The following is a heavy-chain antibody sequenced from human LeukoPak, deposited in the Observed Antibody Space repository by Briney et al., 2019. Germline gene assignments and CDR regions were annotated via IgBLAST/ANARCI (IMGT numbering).Heavy chain of an antibody. V-gene: IGHV3-74*01. J-gene: IGHJ4*02. Sequence: PGGSLRLSCVASGFTFNSYWMHWVRQAPGKGLIWVSRINRDGSSTSYTDSVKGQFTVSRDNAKNTLYLRMNSLRAEDTAVYYCARDDGYKPDYWGQGTLVTVSS. D-gene: IGHD5-24*01. CDR1: GFTFNSYW. CDR3: ARDDGYKPDY. CDR2: INRDGSST.